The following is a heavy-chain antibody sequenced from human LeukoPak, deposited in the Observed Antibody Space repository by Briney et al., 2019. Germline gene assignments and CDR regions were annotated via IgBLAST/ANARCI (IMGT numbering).Heavy chain of an antibody. D-gene: IGHD5-18*01. CDR1: GFTFSSYS. V-gene: IGHV3-21*01. CDR2: ISSSSYI. J-gene: IGHJ6*03. CDR3: AKDAARVRTWIQKTATYMDV. Sequence: PGGSLRLSCAASGFTFSSYSMNWVRQAPGKGLEWVSSISSSSYIYYADSVKGRFTISRDNSKNTLYLQMNSLRAEDTAVYYCAKDAARVRTWIQKTATYMDVWGKGITVTISS.